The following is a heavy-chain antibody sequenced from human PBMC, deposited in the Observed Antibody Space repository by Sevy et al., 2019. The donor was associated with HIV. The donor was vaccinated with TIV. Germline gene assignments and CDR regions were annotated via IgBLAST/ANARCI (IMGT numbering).Heavy chain of an antibody. V-gene: IGHV3-13*01. CDR3: ARGGPAGYYYYGLDV. J-gene: IGHJ6*02. Sequence: GGSLRLSCAASGFTFSKYDMHWVRQVSGKSLEWVSGIGYAGDIYYLASVKGRFTISRENAKNSLYLEMNSLRAGDTAVYYCARGGPAGYYYYGLDVWGQGTTVTVSS. CDR1: GFTFSKYD. D-gene: IGHD5-12*01. CDR2: IGYAGDI.